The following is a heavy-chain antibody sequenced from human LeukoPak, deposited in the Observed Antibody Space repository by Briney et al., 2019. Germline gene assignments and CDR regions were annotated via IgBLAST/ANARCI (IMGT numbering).Heavy chain of an antibody. CDR2: IKQVGSEK. V-gene: IGHV3-7*01. J-gene: IGHJ6*02. CDR3: ARDQGAHYDFWSGREYYYGMDV. CDR1: GLTFSSYW. Sequence: GGSLRLSCAASGLTFSSYWMSWVRQAPGKGREWVANIKQVGSEKYYVDSVKGRFTISRDNAKNSLYLQMNSLRAEDTAVYYCARDQGAHYDFWSGREYYYGMDVWGQGTTVTVSS. D-gene: IGHD3-3*01.